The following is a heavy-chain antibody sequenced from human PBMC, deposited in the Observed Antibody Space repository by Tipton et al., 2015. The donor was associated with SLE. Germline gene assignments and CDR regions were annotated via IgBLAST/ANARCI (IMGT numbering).Heavy chain of an antibody. CDR2: IRSSGSKI. V-gene: IGHV3-11*01. Sequence: SLRLSCTTSGFTFADYAMSWVRQAPGKGLEWISYIRSSGSKIYSSDSLKGRFTISRDNAKNSLFLQMNSLRAEDTAVYYCARNYDFWSSSSKEYQYMDVWGKGTTVTVSS. D-gene: IGHD3-3*01. J-gene: IGHJ6*03. CDR1: GFTFADYA. CDR3: ARNYDFWSSSSKEYQYMDV.